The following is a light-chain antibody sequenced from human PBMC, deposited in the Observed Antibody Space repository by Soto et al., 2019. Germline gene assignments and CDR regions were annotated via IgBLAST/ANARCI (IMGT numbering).Light chain of an antibody. J-gene: IGKJ4*01. CDR2: GAS. CDR3: QQFNNWPLT. Sequence: EIVLTQSPATLSVSPGERATLSCRASQSISSNLAWYQQKPGQAPRLLIYGASTRATGFPARFSGSGSGTDFTITISSLQSEDFAVYYCQQFNNWPLTFGGGTKVEIK. CDR1: QSISSN. V-gene: IGKV3-15*01.